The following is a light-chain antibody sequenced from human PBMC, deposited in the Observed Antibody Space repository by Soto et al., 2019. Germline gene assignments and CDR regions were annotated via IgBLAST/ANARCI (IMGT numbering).Light chain of an antibody. Sequence: QSVLTQPPSVSGAPGQRVTISCTGSSSNIGAGHDVHWYQQLPGTAPKLLIYGNSNRPSGVPDRFSGSKSGTSASLAITGLQAEDEADYYCQSYDSSHVVFGGWTKLTVL. V-gene: IGLV1-40*01. CDR2: GNS. CDR3: QSYDSSHVV. CDR1: SSNIGAGHD. J-gene: IGLJ2*01.